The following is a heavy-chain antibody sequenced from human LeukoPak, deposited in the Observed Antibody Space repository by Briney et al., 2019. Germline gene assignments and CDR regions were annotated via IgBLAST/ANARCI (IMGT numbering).Heavy chain of an antibody. J-gene: IGHJ2*01. Sequence: GGSLRLSCAASGFTFSIYAMSWVRQAPGKGLEWVSAISGSGGSTYYADSVKGRFTISRDNSKSTLYLQMNSLRAEDTAVYYCAKDGGGDSWYFDLWGRGTLVTVSS. CDR3: AKDGGGDSWYFDL. D-gene: IGHD4-17*01. V-gene: IGHV3-23*01. CDR1: GFTFSIYA. CDR2: ISGSGGST.